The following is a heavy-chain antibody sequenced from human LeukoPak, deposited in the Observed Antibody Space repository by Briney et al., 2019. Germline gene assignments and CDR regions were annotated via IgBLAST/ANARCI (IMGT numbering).Heavy chain of an antibody. CDR3: ARYVVYGSGKYYFDY. J-gene: IGHJ4*02. Sequence: SGTLSLTCTVSGGSVSSTTYYWSWIRQPPGKGLEWIAVINYSGSTYYNPSLKSRVTISVDTSENQFSLKLSSVTAADTAVYYCARYVVYGSGKYYFDYWGQGTLVTVSS. CDR1: GGSVSSTTYY. CDR2: INYSGST. D-gene: IGHD3-10*01. V-gene: IGHV4-39*01.